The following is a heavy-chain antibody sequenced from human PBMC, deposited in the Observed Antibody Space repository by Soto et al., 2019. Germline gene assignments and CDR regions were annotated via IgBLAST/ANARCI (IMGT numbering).Heavy chain of an antibody. CDR2: IWYDGSNK. J-gene: IGHJ4*02. CDR1: GFTFSSYG. D-gene: IGHD3-3*01. Sequence: GGSLRLSCAASGFTFSSYGMHWVRQAPGKGLEWVAVIWYDGSNKYYADSVKGRFTISRDNSKNTLYLQMNSLRAEDTAVYYCEMEISLTDYWGQGTLVTVSS. CDR3: EMEISLTDY. V-gene: IGHV3-33*01.